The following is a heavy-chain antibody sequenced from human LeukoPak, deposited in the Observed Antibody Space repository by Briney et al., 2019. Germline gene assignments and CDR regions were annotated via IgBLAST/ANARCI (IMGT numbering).Heavy chain of an antibody. V-gene: IGHV4-59*12. Sequence: PSETLSLTCTVSGGSISSYYWSWIRQPPGKGLEWIGYIYYSGRTNYNPSLKSRVTISVDTSKNQFSLRLRSVTAADTAVYYCTRDETYTSDWQSNHYFYYMDVWGKGTTVTVSS. J-gene: IGHJ6*03. CDR3: TRDETYTSDWQSNHYFYYMDV. CDR2: IYYSGRT. CDR1: GGSISSYY. D-gene: IGHD6-19*01.